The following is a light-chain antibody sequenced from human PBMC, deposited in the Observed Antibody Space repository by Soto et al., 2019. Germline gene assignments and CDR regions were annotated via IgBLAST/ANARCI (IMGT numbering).Light chain of an antibody. V-gene: IGKV3-20*01. CDR3: QQYGSSRT. CDR1: QSVHNF. J-gene: IGKJ1*01. Sequence: EVVLTQSPATLSLSPGDRAALSCKASQSVHNFLAWYQQKPGQAPRLLIYGASSRATGIPDRFSGSGSGTDFTLTISRLEPEDFAVYYCQQYGSSRTFGQGTKVDI. CDR2: GAS.